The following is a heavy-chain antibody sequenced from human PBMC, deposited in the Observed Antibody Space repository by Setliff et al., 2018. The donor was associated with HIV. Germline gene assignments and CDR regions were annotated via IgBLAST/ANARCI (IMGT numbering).Heavy chain of an antibody. CDR1: GGSISSGSYY. V-gene: IGHV4-61*02. Sequence: SETLSLTCTVSGGSISSGSYYWSWIRQPAGKGLEWIGRIYTSGSTNYNPSLKSRVTISVDTSKSQFSLKLSSVTAADTAVYYCARGYSSGWYSGENWGQGTLVTVSS. J-gene: IGHJ4*02. CDR2: IYTSGST. CDR3: ARGYSSGWYSGEN. D-gene: IGHD6-19*01.